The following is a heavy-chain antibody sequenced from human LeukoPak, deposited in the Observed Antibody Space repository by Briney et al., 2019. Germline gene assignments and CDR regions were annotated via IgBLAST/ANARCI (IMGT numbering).Heavy chain of an antibody. J-gene: IGHJ5*02. CDR1: GYTFTSYY. V-gene: IGHV1-46*01. D-gene: IGHD3-10*01. CDR3: ARGPPSAVRMVRGVIITSPWFDP. CDR2: INPSGGST. Sequence: ASVKVSCKASGYTFTSYYMHWVRQAPGQGLEWMGIINPSGGSTSYAQKFQGRVTMTRDTSTSTVYMELSSLRSEDMAVYYCARGPPSAVRMVRGVIITSPWFDPWGQGTLVTVSS.